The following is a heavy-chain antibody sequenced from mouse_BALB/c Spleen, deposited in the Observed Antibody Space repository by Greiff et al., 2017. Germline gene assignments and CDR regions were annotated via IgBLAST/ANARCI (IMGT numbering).Heavy chain of an antibody. CDR3: VRDYYGSKFAY. Sequence: VQLVESGAELARPGASVKLSCKASGYTFTDYYINWVKQRTGQGLEWIGEIYPGSGNTYYNEKYKGKATLTADKSSSTAYMQLSSLTSEDSAVYFCVRDYYGSKFAYWGQGTLVTVSA. CDR1: GYTFTDYY. J-gene: IGHJ3*01. D-gene: IGHD1-1*01. CDR2: IYPGSGNT. V-gene: IGHV1-77*01.